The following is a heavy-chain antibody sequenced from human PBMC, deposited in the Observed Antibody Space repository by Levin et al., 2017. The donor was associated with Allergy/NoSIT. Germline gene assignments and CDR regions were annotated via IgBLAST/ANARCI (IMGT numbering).Heavy chain of an antibody. CDR3: ARFTSGYLLSYFDY. V-gene: IGHV3-74*01. Sequence: LSLTCAASGFTFSNYWMHWVRQAPGKGLVWVSRINSDGSTTSYADSVKGRFTISRDNAKNTLFLQLNSLRAEDTAVYYCARFTSGYLLSYFDYWGQGNLVTVSP. CDR2: INSDGSTT. J-gene: IGHJ4*02. D-gene: IGHD3-22*01. CDR1: GFTFSNYW.